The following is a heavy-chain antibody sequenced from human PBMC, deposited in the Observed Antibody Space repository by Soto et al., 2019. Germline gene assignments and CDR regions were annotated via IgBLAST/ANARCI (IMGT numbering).Heavy chain of an antibody. J-gene: IGHJ4*02. D-gene: IGHD6-13*01. Sequence: QLQLQESGPGLVKPSETLSLTCTVSGGSISSSSYYWGWIRQPPGKGLEWIGSIYYSGSTYYNPSLKSRVTISGDTSKNQFSLKLNSVTAADTAVYYCAGGVRSGYSSSFGYWGQGTLVTVSS. CDR2: IYYSGST. V-gene: IGHV4-39*01. CDR3: AGGVRSGYSSSFGY. CDR1: GGSISSSSYY.